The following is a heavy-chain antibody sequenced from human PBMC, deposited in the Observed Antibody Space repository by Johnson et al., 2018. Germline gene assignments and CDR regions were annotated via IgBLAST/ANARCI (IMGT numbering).Heavy chain of an antibody. D-gene: IGHD2-15*01. V-gene: IGHV4-59*01. J-gene: IGHJ3*02. CDR2: IYYSGST. Sequence: QVQLQESGPGLVKPSETLSLTCTVSGGSISSYYWSWIRQPPGKGLEWIGYIYYSGSTNYNPSLKSRVTISVDTSKNQFSLNLSSVTAADTAVSYCAGGYCSGGGCVMRGAFDIWGQGTMVTVSP. CDR1: GGSISSYY. CDR3: AGGYCSGGGCVMRGAFDI.